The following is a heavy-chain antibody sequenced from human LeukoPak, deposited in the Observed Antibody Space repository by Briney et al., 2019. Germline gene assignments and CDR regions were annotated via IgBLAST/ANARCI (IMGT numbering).Heavy chain of an antibody. V-gene: IGHV3-33*01. J-gene: IGHJ4*02. CDR2: IWYDGSNK. CDR3: ARDPPRYSSGWPFDY. D-gene: IGHD6-19*01. Sequence: GRPLRLSCAASGFTFSSYGMHWVRQAPGKGLEWVAVIWYDGSNKYYADSVKGRFTISRDNSKNTLYLQMNSLRAEDTAVYYCARDPPRYSSGWPFDYWGQGTLVTVSS. CDR1: GFTFSSYG.